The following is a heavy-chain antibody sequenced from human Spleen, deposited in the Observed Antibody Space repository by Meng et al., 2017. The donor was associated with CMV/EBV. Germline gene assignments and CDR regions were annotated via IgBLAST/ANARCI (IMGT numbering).Heavy chain of an antibody. CDR1: SNSAA. V-gene: IGHV6-1*01. CDR2: TYYRSKWYN. Sequence: SNSAAWNWIRQSPSRRLEWLGRTYYRSKWYNDYAVSVKSRITINPDTSKNQFSLQLNSVTPEDTAVYYCARVKGYCSGGSCCDWFDPWGQGTLVTVSS. J-gene: IGHJ5*02. CDR3: ARVKGYCSGGSCCDWFDP. D-gene: IGHD2-15*01.